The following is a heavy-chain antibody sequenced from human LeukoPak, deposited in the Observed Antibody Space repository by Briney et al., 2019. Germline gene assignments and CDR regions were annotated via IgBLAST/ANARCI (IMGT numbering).Heavy chain of an antibody. CDR1: GFTFSSYG. Sequence: GGSLRLSCAASGFTFSSYGMSWVRQAPGKGLEWVSSISSSSSYIYYADSVKGRFTISRDNAKNSLYLQMNSLRAEDTAVYYCARLEDNWFDPWGQGTLVTVSS. J-gene: IGHJ5*02. CDR2: ISSSSSYI. V-gene: IGHV3-21*01. CDR3: ARLEDNWFDP. D-gene: IGHD1-1*01.